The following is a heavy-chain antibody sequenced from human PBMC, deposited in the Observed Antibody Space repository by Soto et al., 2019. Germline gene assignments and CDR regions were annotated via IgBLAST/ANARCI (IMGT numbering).Heavy chain of an antibody. CDR2: ISWNSGSI. Sequence: EVQLVESGGGLVQPGRSLRLSCAASGFTFDDYAMHWVRQAPGKGLEWVSGISWNSGSIDYADSAKGRFTISRDNAKNSLYLQMNSLRAEDTALYYCAKDKSYYYYGMDVWGQGTTVTVSS. CDR3: AKDKSYYYYGMDV. V-gene: IGHV3-9*01. CDR1: GFTFDDYA. J-gene: IGHJ6*02.